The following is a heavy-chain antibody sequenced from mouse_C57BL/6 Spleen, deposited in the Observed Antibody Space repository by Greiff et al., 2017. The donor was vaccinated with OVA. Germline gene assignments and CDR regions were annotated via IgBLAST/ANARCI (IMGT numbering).Heavy chain of an antibody. D-gene: IGHD1-1*02. CDR3: ARGGGTWFAY. CDR1: GYSFTGYY. Sequence: VQLQQSGPELVKPGASVKISCKASGYSFTGYYMNWVKQSPEKSLEWIGEINPSTGGTTYNQKFKAKATLTVDKSSSTAYMQLKSLTSEDSAVYYCARGGGTWFAYWGQGTLVTVSA. CDR2: INPSTGGT. J-gene: IGHJ3*01. V-gene: IGHV1-42*01.